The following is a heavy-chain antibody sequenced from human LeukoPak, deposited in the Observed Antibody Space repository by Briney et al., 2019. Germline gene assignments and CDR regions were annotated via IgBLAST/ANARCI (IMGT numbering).Heavy chain of an antibody. V-gene: IGHV1-69*13. CDR3: AILGEDCSGGSCYNDYFDY. CDR1: GGTFSSYA. J-gene: IGHJ4*02. D-gene: IGHD2-15*01. CDR2: IIPIFGTA. Sequence: ASVKVSCKASGGTFSSYAISWVRQAPGQGLEWMGGIIPIFGTANYAQKFQGRVTITADESTSTAYMELSSLRSEDTAVYYCAILGEDCSGGSCYNDYFDYWGQGTLVTVSS.